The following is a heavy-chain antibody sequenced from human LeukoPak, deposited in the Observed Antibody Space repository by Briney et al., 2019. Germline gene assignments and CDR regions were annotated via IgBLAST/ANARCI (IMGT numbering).Heavy chain of an antibody. V-gene: IGHV3-53*01. Sequence: GGSLRLSCAASGFTVSSNYMSWVRQAPGKGPEWVSVIYSGGSTFYADSVKGRFTISRDNSKNTLYLEMNSLRAEDTAVYYCARDRMRYYGMDVWGQGTKVTVSS. CDR2: IYSGGST. CDR1: GFTVSSNY. CDR3: ARDRMRYYGMDV. J-gene: IGHJ6*02.